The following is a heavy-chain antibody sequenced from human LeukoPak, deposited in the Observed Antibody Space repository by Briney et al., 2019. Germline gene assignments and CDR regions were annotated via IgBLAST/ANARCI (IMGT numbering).Heavy chain of an antibody. CDR1: GFTVSSNY. D-gene: IGHD3-10*01. J-gene: IGHJ5*02. CDR2: IYSGGSTYSGGST. CDR3: ARDNYGSGSPTVRWFDP. Sequence: PGGSLRLSCAASGFTVSSNYMSWVRQAPGKGLEWVSVIYSGGSTYSGGSTYYADSVKGRFTISRDNSKNTLYLQMNSLRAEDTAVYYCARDNYGSGSPTVRWFDPWGQGTLVTVSS. V-gene: IGHV3-NL1*01.